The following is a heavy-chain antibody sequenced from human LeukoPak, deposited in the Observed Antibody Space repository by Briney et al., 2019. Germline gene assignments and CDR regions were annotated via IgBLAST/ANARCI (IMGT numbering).Heavy chain of an antibody. Sequence: GGSLRLSCTASGFTFGDYTMNWVRQAPGKGLEWVGFIRSKAYGGTTEYAASVKGRFTISRDDSKSIAYLQMNSLKTEDTAVYYCTSRVLLWFGELLPWGQGTLVSVSS. J-gene: IGHJ5*02. CDR3: TSRVLLWFGELLP. D-gene: IGHD3-10*01. V-gene: IGHV3-49*04. CDR1: GFTFGDYT. CDR2: IRSKAYGGTT.